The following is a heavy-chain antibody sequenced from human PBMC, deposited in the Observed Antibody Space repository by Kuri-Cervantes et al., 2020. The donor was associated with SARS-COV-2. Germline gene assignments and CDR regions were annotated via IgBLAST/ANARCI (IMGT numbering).Heavy chain of an antibody. J-gene: IGHJ4*02. D-gene: IGHD2-21*02. CDR1: GYSFTKFW. Sequence: KVSCKGSGYSFTKFWIGWVRQMPGRGLEWMGIIDPRDSDTKYSPSFEGQVTFSVDKSTNTAYLQWSFLKPSDSAIYYCARLEVLVTAIPFGSWGQGTLVTVSS. V-gene: IGHV5-51*01. CDR2: IDPRDSDT. CDR3: ARLEVLVTAIPFGS.